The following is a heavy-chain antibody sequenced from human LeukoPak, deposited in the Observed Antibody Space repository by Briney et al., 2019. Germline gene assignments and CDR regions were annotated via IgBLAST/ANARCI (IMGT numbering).Heavy chain of an antibody. CDR3: ARDFQPRYCSSSSCSPA. V-gene: IGHV3-7*03. CDR1: GFTFRNYW. CDR2: IRPDGSQK. Sequence: GGSLRLSCAASGFTFRNYWMSWARQAPGEGLEWVANIRPDGSQKYYVDSARGRFTISRDNAKSSLYLQMSSLRPEDTATYYCARDFQPRYCSSSSCSPAWGQGTTVTVSS. D-gene: IGHD2-2*01. J-gene: IGHJ6*02.